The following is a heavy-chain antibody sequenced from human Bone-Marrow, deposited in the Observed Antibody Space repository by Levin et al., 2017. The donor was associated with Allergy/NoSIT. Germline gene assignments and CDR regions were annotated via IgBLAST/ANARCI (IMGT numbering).Heavy chain of an antibody. CDR1: GFTFSSYG. V-gene: IGHV3-30*18. CDR2: ISYDGSNK. J-gene: IGHJ6*02. Sequence: GGSLRLSCAASGFTFSSYGMHWVRQAPGKGLEWVAVISYDGSNKYYADSVKGRFTISRDNSKNTLYLQMNSLRAEDTAVYYCAKEAWGYYDSSGRYNGGMDVWGQGTTVTVSS. CDR3: AKEAWGYYDSSGRYNGGMDV. D-gene: IGHD3-22*01.